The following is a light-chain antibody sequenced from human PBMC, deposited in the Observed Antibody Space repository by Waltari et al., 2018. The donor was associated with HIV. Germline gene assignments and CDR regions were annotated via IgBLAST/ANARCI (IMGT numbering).Light chain of an antibody. CDR3: HQYFSDPFS. V-gene: IGKV1-NL1*01. Sequence: DIQMTQLPSSLSASVGDRVTISCRATQDIGNSVSWYQQRPGEVPKLLVYGGFIRQRGVASRITGSGSVTDFSLTISSLQPEDFATYFCHQYFSDPFSFGGGTKVEI. CDR1: QDIGNS. CDR2: GGF. J-gene: IGKJ4*01.